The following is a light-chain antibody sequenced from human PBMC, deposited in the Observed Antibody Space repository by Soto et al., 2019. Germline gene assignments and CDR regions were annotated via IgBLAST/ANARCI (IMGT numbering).Light chain of an antibody. CDR3: QQYNNWPST. CDR1: QSVSSSF. Sequence: DIVLTQSPGPLSLSAGERATLSCRSSQSVSSSFLAWYQQKPGQAPRLIIYGASSRATGIPDRFSGSGSGTEFTLTINSLQSEDVAMYYCQQYNNWPSTFGQGTKVDIK. J-gene: IGKJ1*01. CDR2: GAS. V-gene: IGKV3-20*01.